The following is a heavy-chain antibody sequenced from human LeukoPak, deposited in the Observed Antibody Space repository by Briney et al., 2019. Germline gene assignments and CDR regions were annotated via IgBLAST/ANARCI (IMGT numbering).Heavy chain of an antibody. Sequence: GESLRISCKGSGYSFTTFWITWVRQMPGKGLEWMGRIDPSDSYTNYSPSFQGHVTISADKSISTAYLQWSSLKASDTAMYYCARYNEDAFDIWGQGTMVTVSS. CDR2: IDPSDSYT. D-gene: IGHD5-24*01. J-gene: IGHJ3*02. V-gene: IGHV5-10-1*01. CDR1: GYSFTTFW. CDR3: ARYNEDAFDI.